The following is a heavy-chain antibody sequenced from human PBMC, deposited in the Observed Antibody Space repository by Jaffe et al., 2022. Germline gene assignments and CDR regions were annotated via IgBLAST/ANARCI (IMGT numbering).Heavy chain of an antibody. D-gene: IGHD6-6*01. CDR2: IGTAGDT. J-gene: IGHJ2*01. V-gene: IGHV3-13*01. CDR3: ARGGPWYSSSSGWGWYFDL. CDR1: GFTFSSYD. Sequence: EVQLVESGGGLVQPGGSLRLSCAASGFTFSSYDMHWVRQATGKGLEWVSAIGTAGDTYYPGSVKGRFTISRENAKNSLYLQMNSLRAGDTAVYYCARGGPWYSSSSGWGWYFDLWGRGTLVTVSS.